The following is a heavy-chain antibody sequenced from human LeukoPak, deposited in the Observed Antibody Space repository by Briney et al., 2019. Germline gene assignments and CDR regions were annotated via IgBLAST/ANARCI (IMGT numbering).Heavy chain of an antibody. CDR2: INHNGNVN. V-gene: IGHV3-7*04. J-gene: IGHJ6*02. Sequence: MNXXXXAXGXXLEWVASINHNGNVNYYVDSVKGRFTISRDNAKNSLYLQMSNLRAEDTAVYFCERGGGLDVWGQGATVTVSS. CDR3: ERGGGLDV.